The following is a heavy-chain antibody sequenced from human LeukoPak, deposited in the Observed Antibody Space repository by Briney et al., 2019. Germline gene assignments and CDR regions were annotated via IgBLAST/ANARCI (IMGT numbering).Heavy chain of an antibody. CDR2: VNGDGNIT. CDR3: ARRGLVPAFDI. J-gene: IGHJ3*02. CDR1: GFTFSSFW. V-gene: IGHV3-74*01. Sequence: PGGSLRLSCAASGFTFSSFWMHRVRQAPGKGLVWLSRVNGDGNITTNADSVRGRFTISRDNAKNTLYLQMNSLRAEDTAVYYCARRGLVPAFDIWGQGTMVSVTS. D-gene: IGHD3-10*02.